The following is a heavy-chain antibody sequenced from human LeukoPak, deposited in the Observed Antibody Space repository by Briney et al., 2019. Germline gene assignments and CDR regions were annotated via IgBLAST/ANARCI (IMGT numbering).Heavy chain of an antibody. J-gene: IGHJ5*02. CDR1: GFTFDDYG. V-gene: IGHV3-20*04. CDR2: INWNGGST. D-gene: IGHD5-24*01. CDR3: ARDGSRDGYNTDNWFDP. Sequence: PGGSLRLSCAASGFTFDDYGMSWVRQAPGKGLEWVSGINWNGGSTGYADSVKGRFTISRDNAKNSLYLQMNSLRAEDTALYYCARDGSRDGYNTDNWFDPWGQGTLVTVSS.